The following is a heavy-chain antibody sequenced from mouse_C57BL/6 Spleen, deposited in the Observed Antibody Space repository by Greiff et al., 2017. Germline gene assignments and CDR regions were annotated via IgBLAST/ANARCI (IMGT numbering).Heavy chain of an antibody. Sequence: VQLQQSGPELVKPGASVKISCKASGYTFTDYYMNWVKQSHGKSLEWIGDINPNNGGTSYNQKFKGKATLTVDKSSSTAYRALRSLTSEDSAVCYCARGGGYAMDYWGQGTSVTVSS. CDR2: INPNNGGT. CDR1: GYTFTDYY. V-gene: IGHV1-26*01. CDR3: ARGGGYAMDY. J-gene: IGHJ4*01.